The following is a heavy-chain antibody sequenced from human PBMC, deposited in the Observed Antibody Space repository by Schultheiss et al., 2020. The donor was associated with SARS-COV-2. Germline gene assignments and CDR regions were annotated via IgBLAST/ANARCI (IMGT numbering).Heavy chain of an antibody. J-gene: IGHJ4*02. D-gene: IGHD3-3*01. V-gene: IGHV3-64*01. Sequence: GGSLRLSCAASGFTFSSYAMHWVRQAPGKGLEYVSAISSNGGSTYYANSVKGRFTISRDNAKNTLYLQMNSLRAEDTAVYYCARDIGMEWSPALYWGQGTLVTVSS. CDR1: GFTFSSYA. CDR2: ISSNGGST. CDR3: ARDIGMEWSPALY.